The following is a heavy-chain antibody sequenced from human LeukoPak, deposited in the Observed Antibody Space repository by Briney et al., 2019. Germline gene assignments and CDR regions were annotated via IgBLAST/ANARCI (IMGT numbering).Heavy chain of an antibody. Sequence: GRSLRLSCAASGFTFSSHGMHWVRQAPGKGLEWVAIIWSDGSNKYYADSVKGRFTISRDNSRNTLYLQMNSLRAEDTALYYCAKDYRVGASQQDYWGQGTLVTVSS. CDR1: GFTFSSHG. CDR3: AKDYRVGASQQDY. CDR2: IWSDGSNK. V-gene: IGHV3-33*06. J-gene: IGHJ4*02. D-gene: IGHD1-26*01.